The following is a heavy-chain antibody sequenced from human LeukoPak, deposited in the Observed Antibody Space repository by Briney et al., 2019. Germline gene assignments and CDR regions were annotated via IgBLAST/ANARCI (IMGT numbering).Heavy chain of an antibody. Sequence: GGSLRLSCAASGITGYSMHWVRQAPGKGLEWVSSIKGRFTISRDNAKNSLYLQMNSLRAEDTAVYYCARERGGGGFGVVIKRSYYYMDVWGKGTTVTVSS. CDR3: ARERGGGGFGVVIKRSYYYMDV. D-gene: IGHD3-3*01. CDR1: GITGYS. CDR2: I. V-gene: IGHV3-21*01. J-gene: IGHJ6*03.